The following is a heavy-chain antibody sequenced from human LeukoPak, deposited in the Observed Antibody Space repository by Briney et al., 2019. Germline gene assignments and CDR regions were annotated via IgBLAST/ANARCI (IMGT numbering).Heavy chain of an antibody. J-gene: IGHJ4*02. CDR1: GFTFSRYY. CDR3: AKDPNYSPFDY. CDR2: INQDGSVI. V-gene: IGHV3-7*03. D-gene: IGHD1-7*01. Sequence: GGSLRLSCAASGFTFSRYYMSWVRQAPGKGLEWVANINQDGSVIYYVDSVRGRFTISRDNSKNSVYLQMNSLRAEDTAVYYCAKDPNYSPFDYWGQGTLVTVSS.